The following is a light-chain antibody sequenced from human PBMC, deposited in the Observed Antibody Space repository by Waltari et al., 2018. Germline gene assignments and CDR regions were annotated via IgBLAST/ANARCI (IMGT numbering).Light chain of an antibody. J-gene: IGLJ3*02. CDR2: GSS. CDR1: GSTIGAGYD. CDR3: QSYDTSLSVV. V-gene: IGLV1-40*01. Sequence: QSVLTQPPSVSGAPGQRVTISCTGSGSTIGAGYDVPWSQHLPRAAPKLLIYGSSSRPLGVPDRFFGSTSGTSASLAITGLQAEDEGDYYCQSYDTSLSVVFGGGTKLTVL.